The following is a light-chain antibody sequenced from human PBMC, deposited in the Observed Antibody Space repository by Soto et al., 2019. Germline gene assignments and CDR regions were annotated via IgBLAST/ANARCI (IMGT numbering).Light chain of an antibody. V-gene: IGLV1-44*01. CDR1: SSNIGSNS. CDR2: STN. Sequence: QSVLTQPPSASGTPGQRVTISCSGSSSNIGSNSVNWYQQLPGTAPKLLIYSTNQRPSGVPDRFSGSKSDTSASLAISGLQSEDEADYYCAAWDDSLKGEVVFGGGTKHRP. J-gene: IGLJ2*01. CDR3: AAWDDSLKGEVV.